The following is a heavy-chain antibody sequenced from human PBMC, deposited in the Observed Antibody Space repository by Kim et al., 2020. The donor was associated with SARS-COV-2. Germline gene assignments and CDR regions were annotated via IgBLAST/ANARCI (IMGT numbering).Heavy chain of an antibody. V-gene: IGHV3-53*01. Sequence: GGSLRLSCAVSGFTVSSHYMSWVRQAPGKGLEWVSVIYAGGYTYYADPVRGRFTISRDNSKNILYLQMNSLRAEDTAVYYCARGVDAHNYFDYWGQGILVTISS. D-gene: IGHD5-12*01. CDR2: IYAGGYT. J-gene: IGHJ4*02. CDR1: GFTVSSHY. CDR3: ARGVDAHNYFDY.